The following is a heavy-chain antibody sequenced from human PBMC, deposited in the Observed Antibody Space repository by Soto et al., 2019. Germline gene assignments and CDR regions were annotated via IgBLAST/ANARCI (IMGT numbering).Heavy chain of an antibody. J-gene: IGHJ4*02. D-gene: IGHD6-13*01. V-gene: IGHV3-23*01. CDR3: ARDRLGSGWYSN. CDR2: ISAGGGNT. Sequence: GGSLRLSCAASGFSFSSTPMTWVRQAPGRGPEWVSDISAGGGNTYYADSVKGRFTVSRDNSNNKMFLQMNSLRPEDTALYFCARDRLGSGWYSNWGQGTVVTVSS. CDR1: GFSFSSTP.